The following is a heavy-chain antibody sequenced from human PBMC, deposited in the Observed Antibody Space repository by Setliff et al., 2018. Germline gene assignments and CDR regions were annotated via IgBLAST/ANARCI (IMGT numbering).Heavy chain of an antibody. J-gene: IGHJ5*02. Sequence: SETLSLTCTVSDDSISSRHYYWSWIRQPAGKGLEWLGQIYTSWSTNYNPSLKSRVAISIGTSGHKFFLELSSVTAADTAIYFCARADSESRASTYIGGFHFYDTWGRGALVTVSS. V-gene: IGHV4-61*09. D-gene: IGHD6-19*01. CDR1: DDSISSRHYY. CDR3: ARADSESRASTYIGGFHFYDT. CDR2: IYTSWST.